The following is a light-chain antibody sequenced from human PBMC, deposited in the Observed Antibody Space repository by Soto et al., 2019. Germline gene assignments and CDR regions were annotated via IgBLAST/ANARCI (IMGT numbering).Light chain of an antibody. CDR3: QQYNSYPLT. CDR2: KAS. CDR1: QSISSW. Sequence: DIQMTQSPSTLSASVGDRVTITCRASQSISSWLAWYQQKPGKAPKLLIYKASSLESGVPSRFSGSASGAEFTLTISSLQPDDFATYYCQQYNSYPLTFGGGTKVEFK. J-gene: IGKJ4*01. V-gene: IGKV1-5*03.